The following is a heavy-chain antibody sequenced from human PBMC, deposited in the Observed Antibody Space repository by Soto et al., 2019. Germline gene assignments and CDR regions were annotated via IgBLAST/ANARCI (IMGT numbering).Heavy chain of an antibody. CDR1: GFTFSSYG. J-gene: IGHJ6*02. V-gene: IGHV3-30*18. CDR2: ISYDGSNK. CDR3: AKEPGGGYSGYDLDYYYGMDV. D-gene: IGHD5-12*01. Sequence: GGSLRLSCSASGFTFSSYGMHWLRQAPGKGLEWVAVISYDGSNKYYADSVKGRFTISRDNSKNTLYLQMNSLRAEDTAVYYCAKEPGGGYSGYDLDYYYGMDVWGQGTTVTVSS.